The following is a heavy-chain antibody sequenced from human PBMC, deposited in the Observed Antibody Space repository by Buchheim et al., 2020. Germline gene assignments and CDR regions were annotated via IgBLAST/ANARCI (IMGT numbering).Heavy chain of an antibody. D-gene: IGHD3-22*01. CDR3: ARSYDGSGYYSYYFDY. CDR1: GFTFSSYW. J-gene: IGHJ4*02. Sequence: EVQLVESGGDLVQPGGSLRLSCAASGFTFSSYWMHWVRQAPGKGLVWVSRINSDGSSTSYADSVKGRFTISRDNAKNALNLQMNSLSAEDTAVYYCARSYDGSGYYSYYFDYWGQGTL. CDR2: INSDGSST. V-gene: IGHV3-74*01.